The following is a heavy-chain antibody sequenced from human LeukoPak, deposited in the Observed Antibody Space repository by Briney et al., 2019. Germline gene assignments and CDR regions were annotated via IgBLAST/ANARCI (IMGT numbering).Heavy chain of an antibody. J-gene: IGHJ4*02. CDR3: ASIAVAGTGVDY. CDR1: SESFSGYF. CDR2: IYYSGST. V-gene: IGHV4-34*01. Sequence: PSETLSLTCAIYSESFSGYFWSWIRQPPGKGLEWIGSIYYSGSTYYNPSLKSRVTISVDTSKNQFSLKLSSVTAADTAVYYCASIAVAGTGVDYWGQGTLVTVSS. D-gene: IGHD6-19*01.